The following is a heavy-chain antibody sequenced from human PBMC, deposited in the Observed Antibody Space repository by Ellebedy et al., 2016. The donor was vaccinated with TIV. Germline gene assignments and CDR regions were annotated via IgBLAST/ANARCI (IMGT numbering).Heavy chain of an antibody. CDR2: TWHYGSHS. V-gene: IGHV3-33*03. J-gene: IGHJ4*02. Sequence: GESLKISCAASGFTFSIYGMHWVRQAPGKGLEWVGITWHYGSHSYYADSVKGLFTISRDNSKNTVDLQMNSLRADDTAVYYCARELVGTTDFDYWGQGTLVTVSS. CDR3: ARELVGTTDFDY. CDR1: GFTFSIYG. D-gene: IGHD1-26*01.